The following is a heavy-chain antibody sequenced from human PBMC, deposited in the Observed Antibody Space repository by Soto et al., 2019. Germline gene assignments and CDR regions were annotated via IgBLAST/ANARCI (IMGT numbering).Heavy chain of an antibody. Sequence: VGSLRLSCAASGFTFTNYAMNWVRQATGKGLEWVSSISARGGSTYDADSVKGRFTISRDNSKNMLYLQMSSLRAEDTAIYYCARAVYLGSGNYDAFDVWGQGTMVTVS. D-gene: IGHD3-10*01. V-gene: IGHV3-23*01. CDR2: ISARGGST. CDR3: ARAVYLGSGNYDAFDV. CDR1: GFTFTNYA. J-gene: IGHJ3*01.